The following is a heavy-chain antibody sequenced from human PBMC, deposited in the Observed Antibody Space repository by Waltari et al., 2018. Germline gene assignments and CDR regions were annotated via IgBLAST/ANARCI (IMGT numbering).Heavy chain of an antibody. D-gene: IGHD2-15*01. CDR2: IWYDGSNK. J-gene: IGHJ6*02. CDR1: GFTFSSYG. CDR3: ARERVVAATDYYYGMDV. V-gene: IGHV3-33*01. Sequence: QVQLVESGGGVVQPGRSLRLSCAASGFTFSSYGMHWVRQAPGRGLEWVAVIWYDGSNKYYADSVKGRFTISRDNSKNTLYLQMNSLRAEDTAVYYCARERVVAATDYYYGMDVWGQGTTVTVSS.